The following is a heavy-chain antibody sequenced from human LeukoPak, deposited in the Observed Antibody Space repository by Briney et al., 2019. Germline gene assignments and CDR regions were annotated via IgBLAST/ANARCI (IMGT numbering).Heavy chain of an antibody. Sequence: GGSLRLSCAASGFTFSSYGIHWVRQAPGKGLEWVSTINSGGGSAFYADSVKGRFTISRDNSKNTLYLQMNSLRAEDTAVYYCAKDHSDNNYFDYWGQGILVTVSS. J-gene: IGHJ4*02. V-gene: IGHV3-23*01. D-gene: IGHD3-22*01. CDR2: INSGGGSA. CDR3: AKDHSDNNYFDY. CDR1: GFTFSSYG.